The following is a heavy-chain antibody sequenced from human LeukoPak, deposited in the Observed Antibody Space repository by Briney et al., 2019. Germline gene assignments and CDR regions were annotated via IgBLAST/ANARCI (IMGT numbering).Heavy chain of an antibody. J-gene: IGHJ4*02. Sequence: GSLRLSCAASGFTFSSYAMSWIRQPPGKGLEWIGEINHSGSTNYNPSLKSRVTISVDTSKNQFSLKLSSVTAADTAVYYCASDQNDFWSGYYRYWGQGTLVTVSS. V-gene: IGHV4-34*01. D-gene: IGHD3-3*01. CDR3: ASDQNDFWSGYYRY. CDR2: INHSGST. CDR1: GFTFSSYA.